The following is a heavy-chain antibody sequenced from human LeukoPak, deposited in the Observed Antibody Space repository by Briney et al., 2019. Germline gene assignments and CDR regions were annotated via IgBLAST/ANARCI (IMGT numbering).Heavy chain of an antibody. V-gene: IGHV4-34*01. J-gene: IGHJ6*02. D-gene: IGHD4-17*01. CDR3: ARDEYGDDPPGYYYYGMDV. CDR1: GGSFSGYH. Sequence: SETLSLTCAVYGGSFSGYHWSWIRQPPGKGLEWIGEINHSGSTNYNPSLKSRVTISVDTSKNQFSLKLSSVTAADTAVYYCARDEYGDDPPGYYYYGMDVWGQGTTVTVSS. CDR2: INHSGST.